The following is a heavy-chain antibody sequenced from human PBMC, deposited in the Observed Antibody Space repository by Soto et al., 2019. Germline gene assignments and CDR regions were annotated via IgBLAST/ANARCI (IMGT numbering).Heavy chain of an antibody. CDR2: ISSSSSTI. CDR3: ARVEDSPNHSTSDY. D-gene: IGHD2-2*01. J-gene: IGHJ4*02. Sequence: GGSLRLSCAASGFTFSSYSMNWVRQAPGKGLEWVSYISSSSSTIYYADSVKGRFTISRDNAKNSLYLQMNSLRAEDTAVYYCARVEDSPNHSTSDYWGQGTLVTVSS. CDR1: GFTFSSYS. V-gene: IGHV3-48*01.